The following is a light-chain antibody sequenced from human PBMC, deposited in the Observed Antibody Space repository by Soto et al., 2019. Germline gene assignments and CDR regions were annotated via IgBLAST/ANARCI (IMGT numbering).Light chain of an antibody. Sequence: QSVLTQPASVSGSPGQSITIACTGTSSDVGGYNSVSWYQQHPGKVPKLIIYDVNNRPSGVSWRFSGSKSGNTASLTVSGLQAEVEADYYCGSYASSSTLVFGGGTQLTVL. CDR2: DVN. V-gene: IGLV2-14*03. CDR1: SSDVGGYNS. CDR3: GSYASSSTLV. J-gene: IGLJ2*01.